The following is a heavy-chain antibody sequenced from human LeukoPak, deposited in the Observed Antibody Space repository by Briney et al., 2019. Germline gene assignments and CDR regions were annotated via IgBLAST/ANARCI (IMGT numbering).Heavy chain of an antibody. CDR2: IYSGGST. D-gene: IGHD2-2*01. CDR3: ARDQGTSCRRCHWFDP. V-gene: IGHV3-66*01. Sequence: PGGSPRLSCAASGFTVSSNYMSWVRQAPGKGLEWVSVIYSGGSTYYADSVKGRFTISRDNSKNTLYLQMNSLRAEDTAVYYCARDQGTSCRRCHWFDPWGQGTLVTVSS. CDR1: GFTVSSNY. J-gene: IGHJ5*02.